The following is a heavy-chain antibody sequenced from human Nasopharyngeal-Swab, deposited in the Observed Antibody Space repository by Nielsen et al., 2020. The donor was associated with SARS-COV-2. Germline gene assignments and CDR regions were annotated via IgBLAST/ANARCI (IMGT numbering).Heavy chain of an antibody. D-gene: IGHD4-23*01. CDR3: ARGPSYGGFDF. J-gene: IGHJ4*02. CDR2: IYHSGST. V-gene: IGHV4-30-2*01. Sequence: WIRQPSGTGLEWIGHIYHSGSTYYNPSLKSRVTISLEMSKNQFSLKVTSVTAADTAVYYCARGPSYGGFDFWGQGTLVTVSS.